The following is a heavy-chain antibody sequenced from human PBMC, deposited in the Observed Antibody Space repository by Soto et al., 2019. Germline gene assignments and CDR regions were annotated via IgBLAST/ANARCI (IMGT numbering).Heavy chain of an antibody. CDR2: ISSNGGST. CDR1: GFTFSSYA. J-gene: IGHJ6*03. Sequence: GALRLSCAASGFTFSSYAMHWVRQAPGKGLEYVSAISSNGGSTYYANSVKGRFTISRDNSKNTLYLQMGSLRAEDMAVYYCARVGTYYYYYMDVWGKGTTVTVSS. V-gene: IGHV3-64*01. CDR3: ARVGTYYYYYMDV.